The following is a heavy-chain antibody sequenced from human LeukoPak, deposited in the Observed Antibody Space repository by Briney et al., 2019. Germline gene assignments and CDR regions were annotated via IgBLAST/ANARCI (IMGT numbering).Heavy chain of an antibody. CDR3: ARPNSDYDSSGYYGY. Sequence: GGSLRLSCAASGFTFSSYGMHWVRQAPGKGLEWVAFIRYDGSNKYYADSVKGRFTISRDNAKNSLYLQMNSLRAEDTAVYYCARPNSDYDSSGYYGYWGQGTLVTVSS. CDR1: GFTFSSYG. CDR2: IRYDGSNK. D-gene: IGHD3-22*01. J-gene: IGHJ4*02. V-gene: IGHV3-30*02.